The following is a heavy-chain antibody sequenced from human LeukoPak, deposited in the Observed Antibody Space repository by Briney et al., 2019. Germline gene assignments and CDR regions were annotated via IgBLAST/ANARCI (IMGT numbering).Heavy chain of an antibody. CDR3: ARDRGSLRFLEWPHTHFQH. D-gene: IGHD3-3*01. Sequence: GGSLRLSCAASGFTFSSYAMHWVRQAPGKGLEWVAVISYDGSNKYYADSVKGRFTISRDNSKNTLYLQMNSLRAEDTAVYYCARDRGSLRFLEWPHTHFQHWGQGTLVTVSS. CDR2: ISYDGSNK. CDR1: GFTFSSYA. V-gene: IGHV3-30-3*01. J-gene: IGHJ1*01.